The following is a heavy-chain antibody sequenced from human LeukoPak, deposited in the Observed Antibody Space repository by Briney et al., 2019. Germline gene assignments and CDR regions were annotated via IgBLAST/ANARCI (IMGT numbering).Heavy chain of an antibody. CDR3: ARGSTRYSGYDLSPGDAFDI. D-gene: IGHD5-12*01. Sequence: SETLSLTCTVSGGSISSSSYYWGWIRQPPGKGLEWIGSIYYSGSTYYNPSLKSRVTISVDTSKNQFSLKLSSVTAADTAVYYCARGSTRYSGYDLSPGDAFDIWGQGTMVTVSS. J-gene: IGHJ3*02. CDR2: IYYSGST. V-gene: IGHV4-39*07. CDR1: GGSISSSSYY.